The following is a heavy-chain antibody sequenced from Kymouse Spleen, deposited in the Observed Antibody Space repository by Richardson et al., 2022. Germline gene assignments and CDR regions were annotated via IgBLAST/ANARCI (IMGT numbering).Heavy chain of an antibody. J-gene: IGHJ3*02. CDR2: ISYDGSNK. CDR1: GFTFSSYG. V-gene: IGHV3-30*18. D-gene: IGHD2-2*02. Sequence: QVQLVESGGGVVQPGRSLRLSCAASGFTFSSYGMHWVRQAPGKGLEWVAVISYDGSNKYYADSVKGRFTISRDNSKNTLYLQMNSLRAEDTAVYYCAKGGYCSSRGTMVTVSS.